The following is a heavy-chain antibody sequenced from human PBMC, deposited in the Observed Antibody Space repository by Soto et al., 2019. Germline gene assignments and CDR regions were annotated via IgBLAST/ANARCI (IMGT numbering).Heavy chain of an antibody. Sequence: GASVKVSCKASGYTFTSYAMHWVRQAPGQRLEWMGWINAGNGNTKYSQKFQGRVTITRDTSASTAYMELSSLRSEDTAVYYCAREWIGVVTAINYYYGMDVWAKGTTVTVSS. CDR2: INAGNGNT. CDR3: AREWIGVVTAINYYYGMDV. V-gene: IGHV1-3*01. CDR1: GYTFTSYA. D-gene: IGHD2-21*02. J-gene: IGHJ6*04.